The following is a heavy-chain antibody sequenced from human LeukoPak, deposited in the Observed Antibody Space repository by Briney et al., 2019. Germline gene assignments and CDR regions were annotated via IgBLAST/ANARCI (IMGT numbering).Heavy chain of an antibody. CDR1: GGSFSGYY. D-gene: IGHD3-10*01. V-gene: IGHV4-34*01. CDR3: ARGVRYYGSGSTIGMDV. CDR2: INHSGST. J-gene: IGHJ6*04. Sequence: PSETLSLTCAVYGGSFSGYYWSWIHQPPGKGLEWIGEINHSGSTNYNPSLKSRVTISVDTSKNQFSLKLSSVTAADTAVYYCARGVRYYGSGSTIGMDVWGKGTTVTVSS.